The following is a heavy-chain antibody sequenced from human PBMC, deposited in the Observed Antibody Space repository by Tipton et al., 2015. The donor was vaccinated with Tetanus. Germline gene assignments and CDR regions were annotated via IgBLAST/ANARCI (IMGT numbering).Heavy chain of an antibody. CDR2: IFPSDSET. V-gene: IGHV5-51*01. CDR1: GYIFAHYW. CDR3: ARHGSIGARQNRFDA. D-gene: IGHD6-6*01. J-gene: IGHJ5*02. Sequence: QSGPEVKKPGESLKISCKASGYIFAHYWIAWVRQMPGKGLEYMGIIFPSDSETRYNPTFRGQVTMSVDKATNTAYLQWSSLVASDSAVYYCARHGSIGARQNRFDAWGQGTPVTVSS.